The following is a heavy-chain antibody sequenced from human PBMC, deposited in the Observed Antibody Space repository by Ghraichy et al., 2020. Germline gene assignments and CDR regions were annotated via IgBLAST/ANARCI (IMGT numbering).Heavy chain of an antibody. Sequence: SETLSLTCAVSGYSISSGYYWGWIRQPPGKGLEWIGSIYHSGSTYYNPSLKSRVTISVDTSKNQFSLKLSSVTAADTAVYYCARESRLGAAADTNLYFDYWGQGTLVTVSS. CDR2: IYHSGST. CDR3: ARESRLGAAADTNLYFDY. V-gene: IGHV4-38-2*02. J-gene: IGHJ4*02. D-gene: IGHD6-13*01. CDR1: GYSISSGYY.